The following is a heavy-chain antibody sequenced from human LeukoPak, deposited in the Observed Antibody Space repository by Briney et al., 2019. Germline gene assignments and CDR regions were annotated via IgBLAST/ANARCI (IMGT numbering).Heavy chain of an antibody. V-gene: IGHV3-30*01. CDR1: GFTFSSYA. D-gene: IGHD3-22*01. Sequence: GRSLRLSCAASGFTFSSYAMHWVRQAPGKGLEWVAVISYDGSNKYYADSVKGRFTISRDNSKNTLYLQMNSLRAEDTAVYYCARGSYHDSSGLSWGQGTLVTVSS. J-gene: IGHJ4*02. CDR3: ARGSYHDSSGLS. CDR2: ISYDGSNK.